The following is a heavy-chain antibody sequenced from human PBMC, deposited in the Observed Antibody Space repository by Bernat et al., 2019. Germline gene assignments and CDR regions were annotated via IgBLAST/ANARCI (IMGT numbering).Heavy chain of an antibody. CDR2: INPVGGST. V-gene: IGHV1-46*01. D-gene: IGHD5-12*01. J-gene: IGHJ4*02. Sequence: QVQLVQSGAEVKKPGASVKVSCKASGYTFTSYYIHWVRQAPGQGLEWMGIINPVGGSTTYAQKFQGRVTMTRDTSTSTVYMEVTSLRSEDTAVYYCAKDRGYSGYDYPVDYWGQGTLVTVSS. CDR3: AKDRGYSGYDYPVDY. CDR1: GYTFTSYY.